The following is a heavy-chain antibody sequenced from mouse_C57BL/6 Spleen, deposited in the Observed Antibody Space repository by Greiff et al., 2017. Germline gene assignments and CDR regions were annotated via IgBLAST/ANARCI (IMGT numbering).Heavy chain of an antibody. V-gene: IGHV1-64*01. J-gene: IGHJ2*01. CDR1: GYTFTSYW. CDR2: IHPNSGST. CDR3: ARGGTGTPYFDY. D-gene: IGHD4-1*01. Sequence: QVQLQQPGAELVKPGASVKLSCKASGYTFTSYWMHWVKQRPGQGLEWIGMIHPNSGSTNYNEKFKSKATLTVGKSSSTAYMQLSSLTSEDYAVYYCARGGTGTPYFDYWGQGTTLTVSS.